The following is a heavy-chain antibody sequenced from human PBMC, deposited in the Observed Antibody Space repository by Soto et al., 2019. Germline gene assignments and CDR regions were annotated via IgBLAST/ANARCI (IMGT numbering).Heavy chain of an antibody. V-gene: IGHV1-3*01. CDR3: ARGYDILTGYPTLFDY. D-gene: IGHD3-9*01. Sequence: QVQLVQSGAEVKKPGASVKVSCKASGYTFTSYAMHWVRQAPGQRLEWMGWINAGNGNTKYSQKFQVRVTITRDTSASTADMELSSLRSEDTAVYYCARGYDILTGYPTLFDYWCQGTLVTVSS. J-gene: IGHJ4*02. CDR1: GYTFTSYA. CDR2: INAGNGNT.